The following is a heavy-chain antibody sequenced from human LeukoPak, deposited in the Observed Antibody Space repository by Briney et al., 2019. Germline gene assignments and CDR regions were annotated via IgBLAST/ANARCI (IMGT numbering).Heavy chain of an antibody. CDR2: ISYDGSNK. CDR1: GFTFTSYA. Sequence: PGGSLRLSCAASGFTFTSYAMHWVRQAPGKGLEWVAVISYDGSNKYYADSVKGPFTISRDNSKNTLYLQMNSLRAEDTAVYYCARDLSSTYYFDYWGQGTLVTVSS. D-gene: IGHD6-13*01. CDR3: ARDLSSTYYFDY. V-gene: IGHV3-30-3*01. J-gene: IGHJ4*02.